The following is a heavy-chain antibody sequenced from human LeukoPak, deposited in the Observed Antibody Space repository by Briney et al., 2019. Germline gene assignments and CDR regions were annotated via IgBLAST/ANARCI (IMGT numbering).Heavy chain of an antibody. Sequence: GGSLRLSCAASGFTFSSYWMHWVRQAPGKGLVWVARINSDGSITSYADSVKGRFTISRDNAKNTLYLQMNSLRAEDTAVYYCARGGYSSSSLVDYWGQGTLVTVSS. CDR3: ARGGYSSSSLVDY. CDR2: INSDGSIT. J-gene: IGHJ4*02. D-gene: IGHD6-6*01. V-gene: IGHV3-74*01. CDR1: GFTFSSYW.